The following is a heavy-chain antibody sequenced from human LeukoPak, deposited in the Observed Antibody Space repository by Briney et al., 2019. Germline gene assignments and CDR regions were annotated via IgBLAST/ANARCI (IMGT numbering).Heavy chain of an antibody. Sequence: GGSLRLSCAASGFTFSRYAMSWVRQAPGKGLEWVSGISGSDDSTYYADSVKGRFTISRDNSKNTVYLQMSSLRAEDTAVYYCAKLRSGGPAAGNYWGQGTLVTVSS. CDR2: ISGSDDST. CDR3: AKLRSGGPAAGNY. CDR1: GFTFSRYA. J-gene: IGHJ4*02. V-gene: IGHV3-23*01. D-gene: IGHD6-13*01.